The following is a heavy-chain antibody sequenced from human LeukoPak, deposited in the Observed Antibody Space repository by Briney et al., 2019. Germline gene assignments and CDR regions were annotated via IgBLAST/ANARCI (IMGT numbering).Heavy chain of an antibody. D-gene: IGHD3-22*01. CDR1: GFTFSSYG. Sequence: GGSLRLSCAASGFTFSSYGIHWVRQAPGKGLEWVSAISGSGGSTYYADSVKGRFTISRDNSKNTLYLQMNSLRAEDTAVYYCAKVSVGPYYDSSGYYDYWGQGTLVTVSS. CDR3: AKVSVGPYYDSSGYYDY. CDR2: ISGSGGST. J-gene: IGHJ4*02. V-gene: IGHV3-23*01.